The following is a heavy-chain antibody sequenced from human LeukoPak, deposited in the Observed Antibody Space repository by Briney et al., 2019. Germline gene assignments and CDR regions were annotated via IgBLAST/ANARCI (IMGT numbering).Heavy chain of an antibody. CDR2: IKRDGSEK. J-gene: IGHJ3*01. D-gene: IGHD2-15*01. CDR1: GFTFSSYW. CDR3: ARAPLGRYCSGGSCYSSSGAVDF. V-gene: IGHV3-7*01. Sequence: GGSLRLSCAAPGFTFSSYWMSWVRQAPGKGPEWVANIKRDGSEKYYVDSVRGRFTISRDNAKNSLYLQMNSLRAEDTAVYYCARAPLGRYCSGGSCYSSSGAVDFWGQGTMVTVSS.